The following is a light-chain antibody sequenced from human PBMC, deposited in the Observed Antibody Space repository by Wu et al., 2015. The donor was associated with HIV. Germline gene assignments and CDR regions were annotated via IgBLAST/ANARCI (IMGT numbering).Light chain of an antibody. V-gene: IGKV3-11*01. CDR3: QQRGYWGT. J-gene: IGKJ4*01. CDR1: QSVSNS. CDR2: DAS. Sequence: EVALTQSPATLSLSTGERATLSCRASQSVSNSLGWYQQKPGQAPRLLIYDASKRATGIPARFSGSGSETDFALTISSLEPEDFAVYYCQQRGYWGTFGGGTKVETK.